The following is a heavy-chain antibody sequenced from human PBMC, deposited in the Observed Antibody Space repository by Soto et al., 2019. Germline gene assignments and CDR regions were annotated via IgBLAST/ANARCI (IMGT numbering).Heavy chain of an antibody. CDR3: ARGRYCLTGRCFPNWFDS. CDR2: IYKSATT. J-gene: IGHJ5*01. D-gene: IGHD2-15*01. V-gene: IGHV4-30-4*01. CDR1: GDSISSVDYF. Sequence: SETLSLTCSVSGDSISSVDYFWAWIRQPPGQALEYIGYIYKSATTYYNPSFESRVAISLDTSKSQFSLNVTSVTVADTAVYFCARGRYCLTGRCFPNWFDSWGQRTLVTVSS.